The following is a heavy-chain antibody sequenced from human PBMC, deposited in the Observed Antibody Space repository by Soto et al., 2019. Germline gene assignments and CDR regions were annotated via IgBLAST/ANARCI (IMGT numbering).Heavy chain of an antibody. J-gene: IGHJ5*02. V-gene: IGHV1-69*02. CDR3: ARAIIGDYDIWTGPFDP. CDR1: GGTFSSYT. D-gene: IGHD3-9*01. Sequence: SVKVSCKASGGTFSSYTISWVRQAPGQGLEWMGRIIPILGIANYAQKFQGRVTITADKSTSTAYMELSSLRSEDTAVYYCARAIIGDYDIWTGPFDPWGQGALVTVSS. CDR2: IIPILGIA.